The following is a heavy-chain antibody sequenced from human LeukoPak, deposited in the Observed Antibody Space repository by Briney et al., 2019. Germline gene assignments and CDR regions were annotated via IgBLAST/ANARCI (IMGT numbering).Heavy chain of an antibody. D-gene: IGHD3-3*01. Sequence: ASVKVSCKASGYTFTSYYMHWVRQAPGQGLEWMGVINPSGGSTNYAQKFQGRVTMTRDTSTSTVYMELSRLRSEDTAVYYCARDSSDFRSLIPHWGQGTLVTVSS. CDR3: ARDSSDFRSLIPH. CDR1: GYTFTSYY. CDR2: INPSGGST. J-gene: IGHJ1*01. V-gene: IGHV1-46*01.